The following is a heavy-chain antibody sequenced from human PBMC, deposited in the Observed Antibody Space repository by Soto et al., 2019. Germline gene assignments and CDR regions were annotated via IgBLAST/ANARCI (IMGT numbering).Heavy chain of an antibody. D-gene: IGHD3-10*01. CDR1: GFTFSSYA. CDR3: ARGDRGGSGSPASYYYSGLDV. V-gene: IGHV3-23*01. J-gene: IGHJ6*02. CDR2: VSAGGDMT. Sequence: DVQLLESGGHLVQPGGSLRLSCAASGFTFSSYAMSWVRQAPGKGLEWVSSVSAGGDMTYYSDSVKDRFTISRDNSNNALFLQMNSLRIEDTALYYCARGDRGGSGSPASYYYSGLDVWGHGATVTVS.